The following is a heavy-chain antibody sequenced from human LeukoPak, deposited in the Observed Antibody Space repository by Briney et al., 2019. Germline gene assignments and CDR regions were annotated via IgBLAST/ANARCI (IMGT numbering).Heavy chain of an antibody. CDR3: ARERDPYGDYIIDAFDI. CDR2: IWYEADNQ. D-gene: IGHD4-17*01. CDR1: GFTFSSYG. J-gene: IGHJ3*02. Sequence: PGGSLRLSCAASGFTFSSYGMHWVRQAPGKGLEWVAIIWYEADNQYYADSVKGRFTISRDNSNNMLYLQMNSLRVEDTAVYYCARERDPYGDYIIDAFDIWGRGTMVTVSS. V-gene: IGHV3-33*01.